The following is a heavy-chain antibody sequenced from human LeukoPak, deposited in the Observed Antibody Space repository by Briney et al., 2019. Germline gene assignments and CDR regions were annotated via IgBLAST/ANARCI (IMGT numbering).Heavy chain of an antibody. D-gene: IGHD3-3*01. J-gene: IGHJ6*03. Sequence: GASVKVSCKASGYTFTSNGISWVRQAPGQGLEWMGWISAYNGNTNYAQKLQGRVTMTTDTSTSTAYMELRSLRSDDTAVYYCATAFTIFDPYYMDVWGKGTTVTVSS. CDR1: GYTFTSNG. V-gene: IGHV1-18*01. CDR2: ISAYNGNT. CDR3: ATAFTIFDPYYMDV.